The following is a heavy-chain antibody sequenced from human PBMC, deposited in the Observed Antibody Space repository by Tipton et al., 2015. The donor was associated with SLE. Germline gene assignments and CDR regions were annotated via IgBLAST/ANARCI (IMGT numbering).Heavy chain of an antibody. V-gene: IGHV4-34*12. CDR2: IFYTGST. CDR3: ARRHYSGPFDS. J-gene: IGHJ4*02. Sequence: TLSLTCAVYGGSFSGYYWGWIRQPPGKGLEWIGSIFYTGSTYYNPSLKSRVSFSIDTSKHQFSLKLNSVTAADTAVYYCARRHYSGPFDSWGQGTLVTVSS. CDR1: GGSFSGYY. D-gene: IGHD5-12*01.